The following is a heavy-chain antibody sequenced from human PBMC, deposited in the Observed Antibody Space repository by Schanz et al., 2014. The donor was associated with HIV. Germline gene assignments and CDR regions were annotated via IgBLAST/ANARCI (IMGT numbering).Heavy chain of an antibody. J-gene: IGHJ4*02. D-gene: IGHD2-2*01. CDR3: ARGAAEMAAMTPWRY. Sequence: QVQLVQSGAEVKKPGASVKVSCKASGYIFTSNGISWVRQAPGQGLEWMGWISAYNGKTNYARKVQGRVTMTTDTSTTTAYMELRSLRSDDTAVYYCARGAAEMAAMTPWRYWGQGTLVTVSS. V-gene: IGHV1-18*01. CDR2: ISAYNGKT. CDR1: GYIFTSNG.